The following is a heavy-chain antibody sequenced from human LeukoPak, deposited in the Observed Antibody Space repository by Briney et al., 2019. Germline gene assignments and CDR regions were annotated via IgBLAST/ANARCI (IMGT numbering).Heavy chain of an antibody. Sequence: SETLSLTCSVPGDSITSYYWSWIRQPPGKGLEWIGYIYHSGSTNYNPSLKGRVTISRDTSKNPFYLKLSSVTAADTAVYYCAKGSSGGDGLFDSWGQGTLVTVSS. V-gene: IGHV4-59*12. CDR2: IYHSGST. J-gene: IGHJ4*02. CDR3: AKGSSGGDGLFDS. CDR1: GDSITSYY. D-gene: IGHD3-22*01.